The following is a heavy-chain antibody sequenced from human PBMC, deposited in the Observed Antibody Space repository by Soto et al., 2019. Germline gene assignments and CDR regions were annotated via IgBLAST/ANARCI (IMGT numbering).Heavy chain of an antibody. CDR2: VIPIFGTT. D-gene: IGHD2-2*01. CDR1: GGTFRNYA. J-gene: IGHJ5*02. V-gene: IGHV1-69*01. CDR3: TRGTSTSWFDP. Sequence: QVQLVQSGAEVKKPGSSVKVSCKASGGTFRNYAFSWVRQAPGQGLEWMGEVIPIFGTTPYAQKFQGRVTITADESTNTAYMELSSLRSEDTAMYYCTRGTSTSWFDPWGQGTLVTI.